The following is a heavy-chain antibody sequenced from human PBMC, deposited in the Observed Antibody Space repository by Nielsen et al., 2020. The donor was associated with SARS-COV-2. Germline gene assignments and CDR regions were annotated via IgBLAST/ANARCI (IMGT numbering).Heavy chain of an antibody. Sequence: GESLKISCAASGFTFSSYAMHWVRQAPGKGLEWVSSTSAGGGSTYYGDSVKGRFTVSRDNSKNTLYLQMNSLRAEDTAVYYCARTYSGSYVGAFDIWGQGTMVTVSS. J-gene: IGHJ3*02. CDR2: TSAGGGST. CDR3: ARTYSGSYVGAFDI. V-gene: IGHV3-23*01. CDR1: GFTFSSYA. D-gene: IGHD1-26*01.